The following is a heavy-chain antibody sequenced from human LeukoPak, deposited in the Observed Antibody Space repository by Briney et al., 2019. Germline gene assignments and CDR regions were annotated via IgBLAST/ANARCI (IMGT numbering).Heavy chain of an antibody. CDR3: AKDAVFGDYEWVFDY. D-gene: IGHD4-17*01. Sequence: GGSLRLSCAASGFTFSDYAMHWVRQAPGKGLEWVTVISYGGSNKYYADSVKGRFTISRDNSKNTLYLQMNSLRAEDTAVYYCAKDAVFGDYEWVFDYWGQGTLVTVSS. J-gene: IGHJ4*02. CDR2: ISYGGSNK. CDR1: GFTFSDYA. V-gene: IGHV3-30*18.